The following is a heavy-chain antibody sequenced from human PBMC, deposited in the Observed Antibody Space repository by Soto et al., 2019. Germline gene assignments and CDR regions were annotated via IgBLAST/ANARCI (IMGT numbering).Heavy chain of an antibody. D-gene: IGHD3-3*01. CDR1: GFTVSSNY. Sequence: GGSLRLSCAASGFTVSSNYMSWVRQAPGKGLEWVSVIYSGGSTYYADSVKGRFTISRDNSKNTLYLQMNSLRAEDTAVYYCARDKTIFGVDYYYYGMDVWGQGTTVTVSS. J-gene: IGHJ6*02. CDR3: ARDKTIFGVDYYYYGMDV. V-gene: IGHV3-53*01. CDR2: IYSGGST.